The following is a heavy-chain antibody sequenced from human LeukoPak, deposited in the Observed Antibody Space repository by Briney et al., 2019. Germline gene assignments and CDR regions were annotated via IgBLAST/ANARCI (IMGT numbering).Heavy chain of an antibody. J-gene: IGHJ3*02. Sequence: GESLKISCKGSGYSFTNYWIGWVRQMPGKGLEWMGIIYPGDSDTRYSPSFQGQVTISADKSISTAYLQWSSLKASDTAVYYCASSPGIAVAGGGWAFDIWGQGTMVTVSS. CDR2: IYPGDSDT. D-gene: IGHD6-19*01. V-gene: IGHV5-51*01. CDR3: ASSPGIAVAGGGWAFDI. CDR1: GYSFTNYW.